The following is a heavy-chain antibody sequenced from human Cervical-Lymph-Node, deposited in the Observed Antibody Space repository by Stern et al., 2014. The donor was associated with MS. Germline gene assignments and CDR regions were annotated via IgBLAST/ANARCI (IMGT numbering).Heavy chain of an antibody. CDR3: ARHCAKREQCAFDY. D-gene: IGHD6-19*01. V-gene: IGHV5-51*01. CDR2: IYPGDSDS. CDR1: GYSFTNYW. J-gene: IGHJ4*02. Sequence: VQLVESGAEVKKPGESLKISCKGSGYSFTNYWIGWVRQMPGKGLEWMGIIYPGDSDSRYSPSFQGQVTISADKSIRTASLQWSSLKASDTAMYYCARHCAKREQCAFDYWGQGTLVTVSS.